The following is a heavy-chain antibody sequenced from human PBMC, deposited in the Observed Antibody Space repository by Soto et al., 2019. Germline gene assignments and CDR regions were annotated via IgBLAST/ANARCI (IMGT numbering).Heavy chain of an antibody. Sequence: SLILSCAASGFTFSSYAMHLVRQAPGKGLEWVAVISYDGSNKYYADSVKGRFTISRDNSKNTLFLEMNSLRVEETAVYFCAKDFKVSGSHYGTLNYYYGMDVWGQGTTVTVSS. V-gene: IGHV3-30-3*01. J-gene: IGHJ6*02. CDR1: GFTFSSYA. CDR3: AKDFKVSGSHYGTLNYYYGMDV. CDR2: ISYDGSNK. D-gene: IGHD3-10*01.